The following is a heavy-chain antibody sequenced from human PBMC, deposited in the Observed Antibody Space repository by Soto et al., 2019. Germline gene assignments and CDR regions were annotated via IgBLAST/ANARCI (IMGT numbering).Heavy chain of an antibody. Sequence: WGSLRLSCAASGFTFSSYSMNWVRQAPGKGLEWVSSISSSSSYIYYAGSVKGRFTISRDNAKNSLYLQMNSLRAEDTAVYYCARDPSYSSSRQFDYWGQGTLVTVSS. CDR2: ISSSSSYI. CDR1: GFTFSSYS. J-gene: IGHJ4*02. D-gene: IGHD6-13*01. V-gene: IGHV3-21*01. CDR3: ARDPSYSSSRQFDY.